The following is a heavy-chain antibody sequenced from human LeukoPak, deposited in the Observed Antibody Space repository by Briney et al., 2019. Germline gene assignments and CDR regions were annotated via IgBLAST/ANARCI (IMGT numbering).Heavy chain of an antibody. J-gene: IGHJ6*03. Sequence: SETLSLTCTVSGYSISSGYYWDWIRQPPGMGLEWIGTIYRSGSTYYNPSLNSRVTISVDTSKNQFSLKLRSVAAADTAVYYCARGNSPGDYYYLDVWGKGTTVTVSS. CDR2: IYRSGST. D-gene: IGHD4-11*01. V-gene: IGHV4-38-2*02. CDR3: ARGNSPGDYYYLDV. CDR1: GYSISSGYY.